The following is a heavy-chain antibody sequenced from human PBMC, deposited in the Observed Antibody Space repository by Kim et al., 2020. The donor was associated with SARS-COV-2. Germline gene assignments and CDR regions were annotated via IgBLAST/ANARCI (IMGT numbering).Heavy chain of an antibody. Sequence: GGSLRLSCAASGFTFSSYGMHWVRQAPGKGLEWVAVIWYDGSNKYYADSVKGRFTISRDNSKNTLYLQMNSLRAEDTAVYYCARDLVPYYDSSGYSDHWGQGTLVTVSS. CDR1: GFTFSSYG. V-gene: IGHV3-33*01. CDR2: IWYDGSNK. D-gene: IGHD3-22*01. CDR3: ARDLVPYYDSSGYSDH. J-gene: IGHJ4*02.